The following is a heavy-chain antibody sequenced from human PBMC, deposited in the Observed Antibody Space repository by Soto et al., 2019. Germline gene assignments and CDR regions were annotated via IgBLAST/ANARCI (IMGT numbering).Heavy chain of an antibody. CDR1: GYTFTSYG. D-gene: IGHD5-18*01. Sequence: QVQLVQSGAEVKKPGASVKVSCKASGYTFTSYGISWVRQAPGQGLEWMGWIGAYNGNTNYAQKLQGRVTMTTDTSTSTAYMELRSLRSDDTAVYYCARDRIPYRIQLWTPDYWGQGTLVTVSS. J-gene: IGHJ4*02. CDR2: IGAYNGNT. V-gene: IGHV1-18*04. CDR3: ARDRIPYRIQLWTPDY.